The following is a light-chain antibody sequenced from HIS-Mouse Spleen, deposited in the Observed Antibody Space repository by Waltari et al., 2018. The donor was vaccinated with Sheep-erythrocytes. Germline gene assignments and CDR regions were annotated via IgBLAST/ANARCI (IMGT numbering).Light chain of an antibody. J-gene: IGKJ5*01. CDR1: QSVSSD. CDR2: DAS. CDR3: LQRSNWPPIT. V-gene: IGKV3-11*01. Sequence: EIVLTQSPATLPVSPGERAILSCRASQSVSSDLAWYQQKPCQAPRLLIYDASNRATGSPARFNGSGSGTDFTLTISILEPEDFAVYYYLQRSNWPPITFGQGTRLEIK.